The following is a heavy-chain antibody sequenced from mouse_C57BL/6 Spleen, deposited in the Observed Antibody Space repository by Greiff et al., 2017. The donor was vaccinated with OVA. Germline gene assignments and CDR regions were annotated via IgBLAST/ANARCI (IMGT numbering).Heavy chain of an antibody. Sequence: QVQLQQPGTELVKPGASVKLSCKASGYTFTSYWMHWVKQRPGQGLEWIGNINPSNGGTNYNEKFKSKATLTVDKSSSTAYMQLSSLTSEDSAVYYCAREKFGIYDGYYVDFAYWGQGTLVTVSA. D-gene: IGHD2-3*01. CDR1: GYTFTSYW. CDR2: INPSNGGT. J-gene: IGHJ3*01. CDR3: AREKFGIYDGYYVDFAY. V-gene: IGHV1-53*01.